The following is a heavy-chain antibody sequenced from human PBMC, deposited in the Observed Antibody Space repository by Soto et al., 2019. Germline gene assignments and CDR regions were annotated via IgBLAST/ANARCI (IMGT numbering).Heavy chain of an antibody. J-gene: IGHJ6*02. CDR3: ARSSGSGYDILTGYQPPYYYYGMDV. V-gene: IGHV4-31*03. CDR2: IYYSGST. D-gene: IGHD3-9*01. Sequence: SETLSLTCTVSGVSISSGGYYWSWIRQHPGKGVEWIGYIYYSGSTYYNPSLKSRVTISVDTSQPQFSLKLSSVTAADTAVYYCARSSGSGYDILTGYQPPYYYYGMDVWGQGTTVTVSS. CDR1: GVSISSGGYY.